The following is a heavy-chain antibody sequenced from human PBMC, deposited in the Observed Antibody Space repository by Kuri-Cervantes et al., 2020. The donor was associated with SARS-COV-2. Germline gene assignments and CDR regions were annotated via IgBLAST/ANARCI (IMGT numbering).Heavy chain of an antibody. Sequence: SETLSLTCTVSGGSISSYYWSWIRQPPGKGLERSGFVYYSGSTNYNSSHKRRVTISLDTSMYQFSLQLSSVTGADTAVYYCARAGELLFGVSSIGMDVWGQGTTVTVSS. J-gene: IGHJ6*02. CDR3: ARAGELLFGVSSIGMDV. CDR2: VYYSGST. D-gene: IGHD3-10*01. CDR1: GGSISSYY. V-gene: IGHV4-59*01.